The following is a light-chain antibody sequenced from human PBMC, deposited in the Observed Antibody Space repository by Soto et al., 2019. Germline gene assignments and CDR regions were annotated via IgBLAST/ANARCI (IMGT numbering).Light chain of an antibody. CDR1: QSVSSSY. Sequence: EMVLTQSPGTLSLSPGERATLSCRASQSVSSSYLAWYHQKPGQAPRLLIYGASTRATGTPARFGGSGSGTEFTLTISSLQSEDFALYYCQQYYNWPPYTFGQGTKVDIK. CDR3: QQYYNWPPYT. J-gene: IGKJ2*01. CDR2: GAS. V-gene: IGKV3-15*01.